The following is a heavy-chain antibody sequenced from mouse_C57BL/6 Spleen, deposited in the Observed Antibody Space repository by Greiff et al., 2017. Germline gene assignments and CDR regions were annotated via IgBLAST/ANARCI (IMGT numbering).Heavy chain of an antibody. Sequence: QVQLQQSGAELVKPGASVKLSCKASGYTFTEYTIHWVKQRSGQGLEWIGWFYPGSGSIKYNEKFKDKATLTADKSSSTVYMELSRLTSEDSAVYFCARHALHYYGSSYEYFDVWGTGTTVTVSS. J-gene: IGHJ1*03. D-gene: IGHD1-1*01. CDR3: ARHALHYYGSSYEYFDV. CDR2: FYPGSGSI. V-gene: IGHV1-62-2*01. CDR1: GYTFTEYT.